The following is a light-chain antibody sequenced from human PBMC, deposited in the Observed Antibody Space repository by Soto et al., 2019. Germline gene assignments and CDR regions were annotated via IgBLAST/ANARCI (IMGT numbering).Light chain of an antibody. V-gene: IGKV1-27*01. CDR1: QGISNN. CDR2: GAS. Sequence: DIQMTQSPSSVSASVGDRVTITCRASQGISNNLAWYQQKPGKVPRLLIYGASTLQSGVPSRFSGSGSGTDFTLTISSLQPEDVATYYCQKYDSAPLTFGQGTKVEFK. CDR3: QKYDSAPLT. J-gene: IGKJ1*01.